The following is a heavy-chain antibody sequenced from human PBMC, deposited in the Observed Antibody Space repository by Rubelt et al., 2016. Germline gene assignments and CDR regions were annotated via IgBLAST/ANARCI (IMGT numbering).Heavy chain of an antibody. CDR2: ISSSSNYI. D-gene: IGHD4-17*01. Sequence: PGGSLRLSCAASGFTFSIYSVNWVRQAPGKGLEWVSSISSSSNYIYYADSVKGRFTISRDNAKNSLYLQMNSLRVEDTAVYFCAKVYGDYARGAFHIWGQGTTVTVSA. V-gene: IGHV3-21*01. CDR3: AKVYGDYARGAFHI. J-gene: IGHJ3*02. CDR1: GFTFSIYS.